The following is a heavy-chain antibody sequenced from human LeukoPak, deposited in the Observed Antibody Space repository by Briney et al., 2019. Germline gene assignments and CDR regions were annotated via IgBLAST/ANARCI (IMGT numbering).Heavy chain of an antibody. CDR3: ARMRGAMVFY. V-gene: IGHV4-34*01. J-gene: IGHJ4*02. D-gene: IGHD5-18*01. CDR2: INHSGRT. Sequence: PSETLSLTCAVYGGSFSGYYWSWIRQPPGKGLEWIGEINHSGRTNYNPSLKSRVTISLDTSKNRFSLKLSSVSAADTAVYYCARMRGAMVFYWGQGTLVTVSS. CDR1: GGSFSGYY.